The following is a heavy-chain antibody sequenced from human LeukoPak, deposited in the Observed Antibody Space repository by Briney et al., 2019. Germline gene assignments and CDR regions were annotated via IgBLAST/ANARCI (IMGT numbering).Heavy chain of an antibody. CDR2: ISGSSSYI. CDR1: GFTFSSYS. D-gene: IGHD3-22*01. V-gene: IGHV3-21*01. J-gene: IGHJ4*02. CDR3: ARRDSSGYYYRFDY. Sequence: PGGSLRLSCAASGFTFSSYSMNWVRQAPGKGLEWVSSISGSSSYIYYADSVKGRFTISRDNAKNSLYLQMNSLRAEDTAVYYCARRDSSGYYYRFDYWGQGTLVTVSS.